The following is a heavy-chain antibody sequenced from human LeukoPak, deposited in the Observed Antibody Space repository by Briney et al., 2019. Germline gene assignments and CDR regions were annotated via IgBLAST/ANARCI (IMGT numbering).Heavy chain of an antibody. J-gene: IGHJ6*03. V-gene: IGHV4-39*01. CDR3: ARDIVVVPADLYYYYMDV. Sequence: SETLSLTCTVSGGSISSSSYYWGWIRQPPGKGLEWIGSIYYSGSNYYNPSLKSRVTISVDTSKNQFSLKLSSVTAADTAVYYCARDIVVVPADLYYYYMDVWGKGTTVTVSS. CDR2: IYYSGSN. D-gene: IGHD2-2*01. CDR1: GGSISSSSYY.